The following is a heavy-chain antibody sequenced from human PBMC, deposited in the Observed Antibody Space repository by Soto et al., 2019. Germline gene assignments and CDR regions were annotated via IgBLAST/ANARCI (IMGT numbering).Heavy chain of an antibody. V-gene: IGHV1-69*13. CDR1: GGTFSSYA. D-gene: IGHD3-3*01. Sequence: SVKVSCKASGGTFSSYAISWVRQAPGQGLEWMGGIIPIFGTANYAQKFQGRVTITADESTSTAYMELSSLRSEDTAVYYCARGDRITIFGVVTHDAFDIWGQGTMVTVSS. CDR2: IIPIFGTA. J-gene: IGHJ3*02. CDR3: ARGDRITIFGVVTHDAFDI.